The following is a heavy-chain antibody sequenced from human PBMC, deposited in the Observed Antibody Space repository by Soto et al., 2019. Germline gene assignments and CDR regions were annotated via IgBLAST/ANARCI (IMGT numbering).Heavy chain of an antibody. Sequence: EVQLLESGGGLVQPGGSLSLSCAASGFTFSSYAMNWVRQAPGKGLEWVSVISGSDGSTYYADSVKGRFTISRDNSKNTLNLQMDNLTPEYTAVYYCARRSSSWYFDYWGQGTLVTVSS. V-gene: IGHV3-23*01. CDR2: ISGSDGST. CDR3: ARRSSSWYFDY. D-gene: IGHD6-13*01. CDR1: GFTFSSYA. J-gene: IGHJ4*02.